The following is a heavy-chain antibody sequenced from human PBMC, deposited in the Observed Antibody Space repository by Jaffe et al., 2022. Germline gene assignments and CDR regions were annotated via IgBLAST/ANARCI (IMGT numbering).Heavy chain of an antibody. CDR2: IGDNGVNT. V-gene: IGHV3-23*01. D-gene: IGHD2-21*01. CDR1: GFTFSSYA. Sequence: EVQLLESGGGLVQPGGSLRLSCAASGFTFSSYAMTWVRQAPGKGLESVSIIGDNGVNTYLADSVKGRFTISRDNSKNTLYLQMNSLRADDTAVYYCARPYTRYCGDLTCHSGSFDYWGQGTLVTVSS. CDR3: ARPYTRYCGDLTCHSGSFDY. J-gene: IGHJ4*02.